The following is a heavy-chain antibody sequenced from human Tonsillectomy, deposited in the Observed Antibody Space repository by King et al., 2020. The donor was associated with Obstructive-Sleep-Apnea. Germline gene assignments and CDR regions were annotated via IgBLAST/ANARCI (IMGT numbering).Heavy chain of an antibody. CDR2: ISYDGGNE. V-gene: IGHV3-30*03. J-gene: IGHJ6*02. D-gene: IGHD3-10*01. Sequence: VQLVESGGGVVQPGRSLRLSCAASGFIFSKYGMHWVRQAPGKGLEWVAVISYDGGNEYYADSVKGRFTISRDTSKNTVSLRMNSLRGEDTAVYYCARDEQYWRFGALYYYGMDVWGQGTTVTVSS. CDR3: ARDEQYWRFGALYYYGMDV. CDR1: GFIFSKYG.